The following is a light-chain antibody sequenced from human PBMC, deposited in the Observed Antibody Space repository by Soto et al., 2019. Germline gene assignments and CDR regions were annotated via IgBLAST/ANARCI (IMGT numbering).Light chain of an antibody. Sequence: EIVFTQSPAPLSLSPGERATLSCMASQSVSTYLAWSQQKPGQGPRDLIYDASNTATGIPARFSGSGSGTNFTLTISSPEPDDFGVYYCHQRSNLPQTFGQSTKLDIE. J-gene: IGKJ2*01. V-gene: IGKV3-11*01. CDR3: HQRSNLPQT. CDR1: QSVSTY. CDR2: DAS.